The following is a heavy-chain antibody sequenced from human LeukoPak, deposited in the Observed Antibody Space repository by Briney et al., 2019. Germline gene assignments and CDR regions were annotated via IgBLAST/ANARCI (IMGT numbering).Heavy chain of an antibody. V-gene: IGHV4-39*07. Sequence: SETLSLTCTVSSGSISTSNYYWGWVRQPPGKALEWIGNIFYSGSTYYSPSLKSRVTISLDTSRNQFSLKLSSVTAADTAVYYCARDSIRQYYYDSSGYYSDDYWGQGTLVTVSS. CDR3: ARDSIRQYYYDSSGYYSDDY. D-gene: IGHD3-22*01. J-gene: IGHJ4*02. CDR2: IFYSGST. CDR1: SGSISTSNYY.